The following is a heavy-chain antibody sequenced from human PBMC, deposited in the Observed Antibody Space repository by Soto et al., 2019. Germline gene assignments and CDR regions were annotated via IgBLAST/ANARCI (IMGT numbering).Heavy chain of an antibody. V-gene: IGHV3-23*01. CDR1: GFTFSSYA. CDR3: AKGHQDDFWSGPPTGFDS. D-gene: IGHD3-3*01. Sequence: PGGSLRLSCAASGFTFSSYAMSWVRQAPGKGLEWVSAISGSGGSTYYADSVKGRFTISRGNSKNTLYLQMNSLRAEDTAVYYCAKGHQDDFWSGPPTGFDSWGQGTLVTVSS. J-gene: IGHJ5*01. CDR2: ISGSGGST.